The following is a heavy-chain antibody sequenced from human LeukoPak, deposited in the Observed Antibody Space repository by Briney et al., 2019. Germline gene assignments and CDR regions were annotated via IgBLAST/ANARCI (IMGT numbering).Heavy chain of an antibody. V-gene: IGHV6-1*01. Sequence: SQTLSLTCVISGDSVSSNTATWNWIRQSPSGGLEWLGRTYYRSKWYNDYAVSVKSRININPDTSNNQFSLQLNSVTPQDTSVYYCARTSGGDFDYWGQGTLVTVSS. CDR3: ARTSGGDFDY. D-gene: IGHD3-10*01. CDR2: TYYRSKWYN. CDR1: GDSVSSNTAT. J-gene: IGHJ4*02.